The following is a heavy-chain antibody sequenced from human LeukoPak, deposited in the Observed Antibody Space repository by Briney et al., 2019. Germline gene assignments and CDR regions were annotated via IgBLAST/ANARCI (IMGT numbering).Heavy chain of an antibody. V-gene: IGHV3-23*01. D-gene: IGHD2-21*02. CDR1: GFTFSSYA. CDR3: AKDGFCGGDCYYSN. CDR2: ISGSGGST. Sequence: PGGSLRLSCAASGFTFSSYAMSWVRQAPGKGLEWVSAISGSGGSTYYADSVKGRFTISRDNSKNTLYLQMNSLRAEDTAVYYRAKDGFCGGDCYYSNWGQGTLVTVSS. J-gene: IGHJ4*02.